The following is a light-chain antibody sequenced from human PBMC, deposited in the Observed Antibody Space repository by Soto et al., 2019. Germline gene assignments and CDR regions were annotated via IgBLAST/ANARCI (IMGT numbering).Light chain of an antibody. CDR1: QSVSSSF. CDR3: QEYGTSPWT. J-gene: IGKJ1*01. Sequence: EIVLTQSPGTLSLSPGERATLSCRASQSVSSSFLAWYQQKPGQAPRLLIYGASSRAPGIPDRFSGSGSGTDFTLTISRREPEDFAVYYCQEYGTSPWTFGQGTKVEIK. CDR2: GAS. V-gene: IGKV3-20*01.